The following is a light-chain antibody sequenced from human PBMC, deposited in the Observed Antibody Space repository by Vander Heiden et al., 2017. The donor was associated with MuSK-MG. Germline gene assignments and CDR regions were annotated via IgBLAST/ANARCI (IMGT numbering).Light chain of an antibody. CDR3: QQDNNCPIT. CDR1: QSVSSN. Sequence: EIVMTQSPATLSVSPGERATLSSRASQSVSSNLAWYQQKPGQAPRLLIYGASTRATGIPARFSGSGSGTDFTLTISSLQSEDFAVYYCQQDNNCPITFGGGTKVEIK. J-gene: IGKJ4*01. V-gene: IGKV3-15*01. CDR2: GAS.